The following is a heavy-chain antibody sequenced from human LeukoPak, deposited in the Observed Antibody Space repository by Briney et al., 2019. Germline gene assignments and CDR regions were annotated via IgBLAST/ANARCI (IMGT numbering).Heavy chain of an antibody. V-gene: IGHV3-23*01. CDR3: AKDRSLGVTAAINY. CDR1: GGSISSSSYY. D-gene: IGHD2-2*02. CDR2: ISDSDDST. J-gene: IGHJ4*02. Sequence: ETLSLTCTVSGGSISSSSYYWGWVRQAPGKGLEWVSTISDSDDSTYYADSVKGRFTISRDNSKNTLYLQMNSLRAEDTAVYYCAKDRSLGVTAAINYWGQGTLVTVSS.